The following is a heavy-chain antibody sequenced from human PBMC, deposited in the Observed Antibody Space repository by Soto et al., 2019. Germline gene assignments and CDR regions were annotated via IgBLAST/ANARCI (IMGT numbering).Heavy chain of an antibody. CDR1: GFAFSDYG. CDR3: ANVGAGIAVTGHETFEI. J-gene: IGHJ3*02. D-gene: IGHD6-19*01. Sequence: QVQLVESGGGVVQPGKSLRLSCAASGFAFSDYGMHWVRQTPGKGLEWVALISYDGIYEYYADSVKGRFTLSRDNSTNTLYLQMNSLSTGDTAIYSCANVGAGIAVTGHETFEIWGQGTMVTVSS. V-gene: IGHV3-30*18. CDR2: ISYDGIYE.